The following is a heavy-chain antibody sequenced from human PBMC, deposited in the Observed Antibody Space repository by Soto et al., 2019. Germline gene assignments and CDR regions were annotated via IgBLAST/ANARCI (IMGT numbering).Heavy chain of an antibody. J-gene: IGHJ6*02. D-gene: IGHD6-19*01. Sequence: SQTLSLTCVTSGDSVSSNSAAWNWIRQSPSRGLEWLGRTYYRSKWYNDYAVSVKSRITINPYTSKNQFSLQLNSVTPEDTAVYYCARDGGGSGWLGGLDYYYYYGMDVWGQGTTAPVSS. V-gene: IGHV6-1*01. CDR2: TYYRSKWYN. CDR1: GDSVSSNSAA. CDR3: ARDGGGSGWLGGLDYYYYYGMDV.